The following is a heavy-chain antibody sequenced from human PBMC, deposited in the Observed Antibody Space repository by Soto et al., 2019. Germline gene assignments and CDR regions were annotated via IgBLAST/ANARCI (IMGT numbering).Heavy chain of an antibody. CDR3: ARDPSLPAARSVTGWFDP. CDR2: INDGNGNT. D-gene: IGHD2-2*01. CDR1: GYPFTSYA. Sequence: VGSVKVYFKASGYPFTSYAMHWVRQAPGQSLEWMGWINDGNGNTKYSQKFQVRVTITRDTSASTAYMELSSLRSEDTAVYYCARDPSLPAARSVTGWFDPWGQGTMVTVSS. J-gene: IGHJ5*02. V-gene: IGHV1-3*01.